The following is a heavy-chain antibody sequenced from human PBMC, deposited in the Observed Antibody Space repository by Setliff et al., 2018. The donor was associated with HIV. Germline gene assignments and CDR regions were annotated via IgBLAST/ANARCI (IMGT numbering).Heavy chain of an antibody. CDR2: IYYSGST. CDR1: GGSISSYY. J-gene: IGHJ2*01. D-gene: IGHD1-26*01. V-gene: IGHV4-59*01. Sequence: PSETLSLTCTVSGGSISSYYWSWIRQPPGKGLEWIGYIYYSGSTTYNPSLKSRVTISVDTSKNQFSLKLSSVTAADTAVYYCARASGPGTYWYFDLWGRGTLVTVSS. CDR3: ARASGPGTYWYFDL.